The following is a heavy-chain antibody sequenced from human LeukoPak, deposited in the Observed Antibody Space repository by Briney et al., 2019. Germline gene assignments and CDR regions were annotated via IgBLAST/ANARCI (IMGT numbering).Heavy chain of an antibody. J-gene: IGHJ4*02. V-gene: IGHV3-48*01. CDR2: ITRSSTTI. Sequence: GGSLRLSCAASGFNFSIYSMNWVRQAPGKGLEWVSYITRSSTTIYYADSVKGRFTISRDNSKNTLYLQMNSLRAEDTAVYYCAKDVARGSFNIYSFDYWGQGTLVTVSS. D-gene: IGHD5-12*01. CDR1: GFNFSIYS. CDR3: AKDVARGSFNIYSFDY.